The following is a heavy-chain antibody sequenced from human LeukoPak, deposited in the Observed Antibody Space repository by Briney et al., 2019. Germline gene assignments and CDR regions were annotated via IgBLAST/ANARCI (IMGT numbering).Heavy chain of an antibody. CDR3: AKDCYDY. CDR1: GFTFSNYA. CDR2: FSNRT. V-gene: IGHV3-23*03. J-gene: IGHJ4*02. Sequence: GGSLRLSCVASGFTFSNYAMIWVRQAPGKGLEWVSVFSNRTHYADSVKGRFTTSRDNSRNTLYLEMNNLRAEDTAIYYCAKDCYDYWGQGTLVTVSS. D-gene: IGHD2-15*01.